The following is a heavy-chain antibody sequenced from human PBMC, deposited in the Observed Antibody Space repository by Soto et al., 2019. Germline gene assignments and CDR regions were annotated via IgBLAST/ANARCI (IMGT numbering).Heavy chain of an antibody. CDR1: GDSISNTSYY. D-gene: IGHD2-21*02. V-gene: IGHV4-39*01. J-gene: IGHJ5*02. CDR3: ARHPSDFWFDP. Sequence: PSETLSLTCIVSGDSISNTSYYWAWIRQPPGKGLEWIGSIYYSGSTYYNPSLKSRVTVSVDTSKNQFSLKLSSVTAADTAVYYCARHPSDFWFDPWGQGTLVTV. CDR2: IYYSGST.